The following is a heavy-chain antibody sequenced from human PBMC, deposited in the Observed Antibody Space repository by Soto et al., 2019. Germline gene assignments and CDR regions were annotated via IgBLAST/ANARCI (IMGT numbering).Heavy chain of an antibody. CDR2: IYYSGSP. CDR3: ATLPPRIVVTLLPIPS. V-gene: IGHV4-59*11. Sequence: SQTQSLLYVVFCGSISSLYWSWIIQPTRKGLEWIGDIYYSGSPKYNPSLRGRATISVDKSNNQFSLRLRYVTAADTAVYYCATLPPRIVVTLLPIPSWGQGTQVTVPQ. CDR1: CGSISSLY. D-gene: IGHD2-21*01. J-gene: IGHJ5*02.